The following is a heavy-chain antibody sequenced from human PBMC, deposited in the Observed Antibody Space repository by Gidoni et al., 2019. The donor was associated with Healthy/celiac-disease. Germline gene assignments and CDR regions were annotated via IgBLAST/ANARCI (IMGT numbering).Heavy chain of an antibody. Sequence: EVQLVGSGGGLVQPGASVRLSCAASGVTLSSYWLSWVRQAPGKVLEWVANIKQDGSEKYYVDTVKGRVTISRDNFKISLYQQMNSLRAEDTAVYYCARGLNPSDYDLWSGVLLINDFDYWGQGTLVTVSS. CDR2: IKQDGSEK. D-gene: IGHD3-3*01. V-gene: IGHV3-7*01. CDR3: ARGLNPSDYDLWSGVLLINDFDY. CDR1: GVTLSSYW. J-gene: IGHJ4*02.